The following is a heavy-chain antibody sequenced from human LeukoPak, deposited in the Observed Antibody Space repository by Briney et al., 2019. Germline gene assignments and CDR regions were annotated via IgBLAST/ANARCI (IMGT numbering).Heavy chain of an antibody. J-gene: IGHJ4*02. CDR2: IKSKTDGGTT. Sequence: SSETLSLTCAVYGGSFSGYYWSWIRQPPGKGLEWIGRIKSKTDGGTTDYAAPVKGRFTISRDDSKNTLYLQMNSLKPEDTAVYYCTTGLQLLYDGLQLDYWGQGTLVTVSS. D-gene: IGHD2-2*02. V-gene: IGHV3-15*01. CDR1: GGSFSGYY. CDR3: TTGLQLLYDGLQLDY.